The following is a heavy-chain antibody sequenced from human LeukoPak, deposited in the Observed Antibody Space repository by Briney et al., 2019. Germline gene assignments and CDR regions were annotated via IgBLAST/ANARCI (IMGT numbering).Heavy chain of an antibody. V-gene: IGHV1-18*01. Sequence: GASVKVSCKASGYTFTSYGISWVRQAPGQGLEWMGWISAYNGNTNYAQKLHGRVTMTTDTSTSTAYMELRSLRSDDTAVYYCARDGDIVVVPAAMDYWGQGTLVTVSS. CDR3: ARDGDIVVVPAAMDY. D-gene: IGHD2-2*01. J-gene: IGHJ4*02. CDR1: GYTFTSYG. CDR2: ISAYNGNT.